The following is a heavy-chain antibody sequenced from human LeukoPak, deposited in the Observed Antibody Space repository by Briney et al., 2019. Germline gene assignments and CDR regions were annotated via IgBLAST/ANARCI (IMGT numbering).Heavy chain of an antibody. Sequence: ASVKVSCKASGYTFTSYGISWVRQAPGQGLEWMGWISAYNGNTNYAQKLQGRVTMTTDTSTTTAYMELRSLRSDDTAVYYCARVSLTYYDSSGYYGGDWFDPWGQGTLVTVSS. J-gene: IGHJ5*02. CDR3: ARVSLTYYDSSGYYGGDWFDP. CDR2: ISAYNGNT. D-gene: IGHD3-22*01. CDR1: GYTFTSYG. V-gene: IGHV1-18*01.